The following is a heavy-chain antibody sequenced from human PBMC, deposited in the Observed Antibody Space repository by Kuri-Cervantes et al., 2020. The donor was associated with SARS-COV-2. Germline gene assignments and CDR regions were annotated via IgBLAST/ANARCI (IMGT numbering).Heavy chain of an antibody. V-gene: IGHV3-30-3*01. CDR1: GFTFSSYA. J-gene: IGHJ3*02. Sequence: GGSLRLSCAASGFTFSSYAMHWVRQAPVKGLEWVAVISYDGSNKYYADSVKGRFTISRDNSKNTLYLQMNSLRAEDTAVYYCARVSSSSSPAFDIWGQGTMVTVSS. D-gene: IGHD6-6*01. CDR2: ISYDGSNK. CDR3: ARVSSSSSPAFDI.